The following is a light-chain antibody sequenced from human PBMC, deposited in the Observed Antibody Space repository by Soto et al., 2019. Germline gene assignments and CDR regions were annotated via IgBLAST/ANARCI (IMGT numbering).Light chain of an antibody. CDR1: SSDIGAYDY. CDR2: EVT. J-gene: IGLJ1*01. V-gene: IGLV2-14*01. CDR3: CLYIGATTYV. Sequence: QSVLTQPASVSGSPGQSITISCTGTSSDIGAYDYVSWFQQHPDKAPKLMISEVTNRPSGVSDRFSGSKSGNAASLTISGLQADDEADYYCCLYIGATTYVFGTGTKVTVL.